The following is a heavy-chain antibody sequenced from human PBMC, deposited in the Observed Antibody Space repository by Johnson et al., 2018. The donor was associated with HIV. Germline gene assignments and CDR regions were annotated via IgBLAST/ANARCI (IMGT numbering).Heavy chain of an antibody. CDR2: ISWDGGST. Sequence: VQLVESGGVVVQPGGSLRLSCAASGFTFDDYTMHWVRQAPGKGLEWVSLISWDGGSTYYADSVKGRFTISRDNSKNSLYLQMNSLRAEDTAVYYCAREGSGWYDAFDIWGQGTMVTVSS. J-gene: IGHJ3*02. D-gene: IGHD6-19*01. CDR1: GFTFDDYT. CDR3: AREGSGWYDAFDI. V-gene: IGHV3-43*01.